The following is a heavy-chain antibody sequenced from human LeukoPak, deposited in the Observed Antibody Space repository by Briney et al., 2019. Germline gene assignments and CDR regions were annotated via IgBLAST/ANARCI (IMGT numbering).Heavy chain of an antibody. CDR2: ISSSSSYI. CDR3: AREGTIHNWFDP. D-gene: IGHD3-3*01. Sequence: GGSLRLSCAASGFTFSSYSMNWVRQAPGKGLEWVSSISSSSSYIYYADSVKGRFTISRDNAKNSLYLLMNSLRAEDTAVYYCAREGTIHNWFDPWGQGTLVTVSS. V-gene: IGHV3-21*01. CDR1: GFTFSSYS. J-gene: IGHJ5*02.